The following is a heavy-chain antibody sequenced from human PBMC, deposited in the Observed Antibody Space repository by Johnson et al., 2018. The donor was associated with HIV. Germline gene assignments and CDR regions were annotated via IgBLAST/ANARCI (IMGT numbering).Heavy chain of an antibody. V-gene: IGHV3-13*01. Sequence: VQLVESGGGLVQPGGSLRLSCAASGFTFSSYDMHWVRQATGKGLEWVSAIGTAGDTYYPGSVKGRFTISRENAKNSLYLQMNSLRAGDTGGYYCARESGGGAFDSWGQGTMVTVAS. CDR2: IGTAGDT. CDR1: GFTFSSYD. CDR3: ARESGGGAFDS. D-gene: IGHD3-10*01. J-gene: IGHJ3*02.